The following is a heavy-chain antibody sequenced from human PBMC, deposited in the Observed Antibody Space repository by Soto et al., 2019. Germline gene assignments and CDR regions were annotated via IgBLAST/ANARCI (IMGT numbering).Heavy chain of an antibody. Sequence: GGSLRLSCLVSGFTFDDYAMHWVRQAPGKGLEWVSGISWNSGRIDYADSVKGRFTISRDNAKNSLYLQMNSLRAEDTALYYCAKSPLEFNGSGSPMDVWGRGTMVTVSS. J-gene: IGHJ6*03. V-gene: IGHV3-9*01. CDR3: AKSPLEFNGSGSPMDV. CDR2: ISWNSGRI. D-gene: IGHD3-10*01. CDR1: GFTFDDYA.